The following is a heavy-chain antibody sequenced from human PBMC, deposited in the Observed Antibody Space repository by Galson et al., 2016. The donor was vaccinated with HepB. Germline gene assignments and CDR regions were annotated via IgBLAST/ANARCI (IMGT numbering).Heavy chain of an antibody. J-gene: IGHJ4*02. V-gene: IGHV5-51*01. Sequence: WLGWVRQMPGKGLQWMGVIHPGDSDTKYSPSFQGQVTISADKSISTAYLQWSSLKASDTAIYYCARDPHSLDYWGQGTLVTVSS. CDR3: ARDPHSLDY. CDR2: IHPGDSDT. CDR1: W.